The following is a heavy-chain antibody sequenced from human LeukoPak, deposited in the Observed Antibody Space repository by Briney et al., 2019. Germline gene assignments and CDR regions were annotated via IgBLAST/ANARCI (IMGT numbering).Heavy chain of an antibody. D-gene: IGHD5-18*01. Sequence: PSETLSLTCTVSGGSISSSSHYWGWSRQPPGKGLEWIGRIYYSGSTYYNPSLKSRVTISVDTSKNQFSLKMSSVTAADTAVYYCARQESSYGPNYFDYWGQGTLVTVSS. CDR1: GGSISSSSHY. J-gene: IGHJ4*02. CDR2: IYYSGST. V-gene: IGHV4-39*01. CDR3: ARQESSYGPNYFDY.